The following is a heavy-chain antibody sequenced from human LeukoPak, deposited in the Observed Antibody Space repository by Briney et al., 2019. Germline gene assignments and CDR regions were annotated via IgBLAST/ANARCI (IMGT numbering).Heavy chain of an antibody. J-gene: IGHJ4*02. CDR1: GGTFSSYA. D-gene: IGHD4-23*01. V-gene: IGHV1-69*10. CDR2: IIPILGIA. Sequence: SVTVSCKASGGTFSSYAISWVRQAHGQGLEWMGGIIPILGIAIYAQKFQGRVTTTADKSTSTAYMELSSLRSEDTAVYYCARAPSTVVTQMNYWGQGALVTVSS. CDR3: ARAPSTVVTQMNY.